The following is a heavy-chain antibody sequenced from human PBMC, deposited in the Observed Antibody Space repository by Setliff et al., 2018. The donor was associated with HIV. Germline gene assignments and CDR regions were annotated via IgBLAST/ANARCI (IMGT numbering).Heavy chain of an antibody. CDR1: GFTFKNYR. Sequence: GGSLRLSCATSGFTFKNYRMNWVRQTPGKGLEWVGDIDYRTNIASYADAVRGRFTISRDNSDNSLFLQMNGLRAEDTALYFCARGSWACYESGGYYHFDFWGQGTLVTVSS. CDR2: IDYRTNIA. D-gene: IGHD3-22*01. CDR3: ARGSWACYESGGYYHFDF. J-gene: IGHJ4*02. V-gene: IGHV3-48*01.